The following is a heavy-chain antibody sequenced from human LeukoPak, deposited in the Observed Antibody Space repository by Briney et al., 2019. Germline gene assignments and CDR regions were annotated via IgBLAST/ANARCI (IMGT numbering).Heavy chain of an antibody. Sequence: ASETLSLTCAVSGGSITSHSWWSWVRQPPGKGLEWIGEIYHGGDTNYDPSVKSRVTMSVDKSKNHFPLNLRSVTAADTAIYYCASHVTVLGTRGFDYWGQGSLVTVSS. CDR3: ASHVTVLGTRGFDY. CDR2: IYHGGDT. D-gene: IGHD6-19*01. J-gene: IGHJ4*02. CDR1: GGSITSHSW. V-gene: IGHV4-4*02.